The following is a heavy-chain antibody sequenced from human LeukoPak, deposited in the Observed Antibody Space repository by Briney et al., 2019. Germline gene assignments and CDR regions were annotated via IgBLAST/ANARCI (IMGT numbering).Heavy chain of an antibody. D-gene: IGHD2-15*01. CDR2: ISYDGSNK. Sequence: PGRSLRLSCAASGFTFSSYAMHWVRQAPGKGLEWVAVISYDGSNKYYADSVKGRFTISRDNSKNTLYLQMNSLRAEDTAVYYCARDTYCSGGSCYNWFDPWGQGTLVTVSS. CDR3: ARDTYCSGGSCYNWFDP. J-gene: IGHJ5*02. CDR1: GFTFSSYA. V-gene: IGHV3-30-3*01.